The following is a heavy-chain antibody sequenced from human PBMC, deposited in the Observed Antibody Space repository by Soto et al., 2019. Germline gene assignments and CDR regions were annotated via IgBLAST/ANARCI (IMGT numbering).Heavy chain of an antibody. V-gene: IGHV4-34*01. CDR3: AHVYGSGSFPSAYYFDY. J-gene: IGHJ4*02. Sequence: SETLSLTCAVYGGSFSGYYWSWIRQPPGKGLEWIGEINHSGSTNYNPSLKSRVTISVDTSKNQFSLKLSSVTAADTAVYYCAHVYGSGSFPSAYYFDYWGQGTLVTVSS. CDR2: INHSGST. D-gene: IGHD3-10*01. CDR1: GGSFSGYY.